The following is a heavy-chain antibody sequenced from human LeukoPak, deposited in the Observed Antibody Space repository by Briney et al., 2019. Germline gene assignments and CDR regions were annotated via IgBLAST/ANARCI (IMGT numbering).Heavy chain of an antibody. CDR2: INPSGGST. V-gene: IGHV1-46*01. D-gene: IGHD3-3*01. J-gene: IGHJ4*02. Sequence: ASVKVSFKASGYTFTSYYMHWVRQAPGQGLEWMGIINPSGGSTSYAQKFQGRVTITADESTSTAYMELSSLRSEDTAVYYCARDTNDFWSGYPKKYYFDYWGQGTLVTVSS. CDR1: GYTFTSYY. CDR3: ARDTNDFWSGYPKKYYFDY.